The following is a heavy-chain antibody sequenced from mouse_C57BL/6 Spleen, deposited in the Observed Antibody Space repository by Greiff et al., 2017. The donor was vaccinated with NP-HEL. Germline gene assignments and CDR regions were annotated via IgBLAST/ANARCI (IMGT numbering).Heavy chain of an antibody. D-gene: IGHD2-3*01. V-gene: IGHV1-5*01. Sequence: EVQPPQSGTVLARPGALVKMFCKTSGYPFTSHRMHRVKQRPGPGPEWVGAIYPGNSYTNYNQKFKGKAKLTAVTSASNAYMELSSLTNEDSAVYYCTRERDGYPYAMDYWGQGTSVTVSS. CDR1: GYPFTSHR. CDR2: IYPGNSYT. J-gene: IGHJ4*01. CDR3: TRERDGYPYAMDY.